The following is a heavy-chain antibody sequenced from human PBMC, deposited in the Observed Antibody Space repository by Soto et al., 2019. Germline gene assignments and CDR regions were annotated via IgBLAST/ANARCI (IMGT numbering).Heavy chain of an antibody. CDR2: TSGSGGNT. J-gene: IGHJ4*02. Sequence: GGSLRLSCAASGFTFSSYAMSWVRQAPGKGLEWVSTTSGSGGNTYYADSVKGRFTISRDNSKNTLYLQMNSVRADDTAVYYCPLLTGYYGVDYWGQGTLVTVSS. CDR1: GFTFSSYA. V-gene: IGHV3-23*01. CDR3: PLLTGYYGVDY. D-gene: IGHD3-9*01.